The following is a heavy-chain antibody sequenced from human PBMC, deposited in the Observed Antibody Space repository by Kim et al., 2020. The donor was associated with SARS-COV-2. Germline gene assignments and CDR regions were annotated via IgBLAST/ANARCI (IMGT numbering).Heavy chain of an antibody. J-gene: IGHJ4*02. D-gene: IGHD6-13*01. V-gene: IGHV3-33*06. CDR3: AKGAAAGFSPFDY. Sequence: YADSVKGRFTISRDNSKNTLYLQMNSLRAEDTAVYYCAKGAAAGFSPFDYWGQGTLVTVSS.